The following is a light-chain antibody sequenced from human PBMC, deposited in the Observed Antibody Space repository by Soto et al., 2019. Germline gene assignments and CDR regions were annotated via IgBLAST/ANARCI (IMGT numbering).Light chain of an antibody. CDR1: QNINDW. CDR3: QHYDHYPIT. J-gene: IGKJ5*01. CDR2: KAS. V-gene: IGKV1-5*03. Sequence: IQMTQSPSTLSASIGDRVTITCRASQNINDWLAWYQQKPGKAPILLIYKASSLQSGVPSRFSGSGSGTEFTLTISSLQPDDLASYYCQHYDHYPITFGQGTRLEIK.